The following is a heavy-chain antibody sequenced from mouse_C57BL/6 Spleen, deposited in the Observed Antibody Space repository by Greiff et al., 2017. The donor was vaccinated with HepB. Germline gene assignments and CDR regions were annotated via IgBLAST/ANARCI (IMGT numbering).Heavy chain of an antibody. CDR2: ISSGSSTI. CDR1: GFTFSDYG. J-gene: IGHJ1*03. CDR3: ARPSSTTVVAAHWYFDV. D-gene: IGHD1-1*01. Sequence: EVKLVESGGGLVKPGGSLKLSCAASGFTFSDYGMHWVRQAPEKGLEWVAYISSGSSTIYYADTVKGRFTISRDNAKNTLFLQMTSLRSEDTAMYYCARPSSTTVVAAHWYFDVWGTGTTVTVSS. V-gene: IGHV5-17*01.